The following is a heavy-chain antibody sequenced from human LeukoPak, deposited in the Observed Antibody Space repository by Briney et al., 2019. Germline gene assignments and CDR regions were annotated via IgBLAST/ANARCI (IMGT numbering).Heavy chain of an antibody. J-gene: IGHJ3*02. V-gene: IGHV3-23*01. CDR1: GFTFSDFA. Sequence: PGGSLRLSCAASGFTFSDFAMIWVRQSPGKKGLEWVSSIFQGGGEIHYADSVRGRFTISRDNSKNTLYLQMNSLRAEDTAVYYCARVGARLGAFDIWGQGTMVTVSS. D-gene: IGHD6-25*01. CDR2: IFQGGGEI. CDR3: ARVGARLGAFDI.